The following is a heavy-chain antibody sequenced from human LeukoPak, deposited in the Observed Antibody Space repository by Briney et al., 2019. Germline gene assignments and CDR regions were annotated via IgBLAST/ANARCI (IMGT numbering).Heavy chain of an antibody. Sequence: GGSLRLSCAASGFTVSSNYMSWVRQAPGKGLEWVSVIYSGGSTYYADSVKGRFTISRDNSKNTLYLQMSSLRAEDAAVYYCARDSGRYYYDSSGYYYWGQGTLVTVSS. V-gene: IGHV3-66*01. D-gene: IGHD3-22*01. CDR3: ARDSGRYYYDSSGYYY. J-gene: IGHJ4*02. CDR1: GFTVSSNY. CDR2: IYSGGST.